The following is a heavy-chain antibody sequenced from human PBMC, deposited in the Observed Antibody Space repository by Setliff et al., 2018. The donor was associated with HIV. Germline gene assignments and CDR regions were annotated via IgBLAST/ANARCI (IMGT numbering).Heavy chain of an antibody. Sequence: SETLSLTCTVSGVSGGSINNYQWSWIRQPPGKGLEWIGYIYTSGSSNYNPSLQSRVTISGDTSKRQCSLKLSSVTAADTAVYYCARNTFGSDSERLDSWGQGTLVTVSS. CDR1: GGSINNYQ. J-gene: IGHJ4*02. D-gene: IGHD3-3*01. V-gene: IGHV4-4*08. CDR2: IYTSGSS. CDR3: ARNTFGSDSERLDS.